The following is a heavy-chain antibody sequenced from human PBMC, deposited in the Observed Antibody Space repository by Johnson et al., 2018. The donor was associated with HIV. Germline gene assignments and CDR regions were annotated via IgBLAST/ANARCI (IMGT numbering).Heavy chain of an antibody. CDR2: FSREGNT. J-gene: IGHJ3*02. CDR1: GFTFSTYD. V-gene: IGHV3-13*01. Sequence: VQLVESGGGLVQPGGSLRLSCAVSGFTFSTYDIHWVRQSTGKGLEWVASFSREGNTFYAGSVRGRFTISRESGRNSLYLQMNSLRTEDTALYYCAKDMGRYSGSYGNYDAFDIWGQGTMVTVSS. D-gene: IGHD1-26*01. CDR3: AKDMGRYSGSYGNYDAFDI.